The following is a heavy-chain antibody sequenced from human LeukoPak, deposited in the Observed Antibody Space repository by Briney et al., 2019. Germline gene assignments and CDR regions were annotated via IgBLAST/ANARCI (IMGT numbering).Heavy chain of an antibody. CDR1: DGSISRCYY. V-gene: IGHV4-38-2*02. CDR2: IYQSGNT. Sequence: SETLFLTCTFSDGSISRCYYWGRIRQPPGNGLEWLGSIYQSGNTYYNPSLKSRVTISLDTSKNQLSLKLSSVTAADAAVYYCARSRGGGAMVRGVIMEFDYWGQGTLVTVSS. D-gene: IGHD3-10*01. J-gene: IGHJ4*02. CDR3: ARSRGGGAMVRGVIMEFDY.